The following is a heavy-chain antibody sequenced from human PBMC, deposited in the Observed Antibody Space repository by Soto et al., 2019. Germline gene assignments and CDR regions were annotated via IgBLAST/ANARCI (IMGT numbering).Heavy chain of an antibody. CDR2: FDPGDGET. CDR3: ATTPKSYYYDSSGYSYYGMDV. J-gene: IGHJ6*02. CDR1: GYTLTELS. Sequence: ASVKVSCKVSGYTLTELSMHWVRQAPGKGLEWMGGFDPGDGETIYAQKFQGRVTMTEDTSTDTAYMELSSLRSEDTAVYYCATTPKSYYYDSSGYSYYGMDVWGQGTTVTVSS. D-gene: IGHD3-22*01. V-gene: IGHV1-24*01.